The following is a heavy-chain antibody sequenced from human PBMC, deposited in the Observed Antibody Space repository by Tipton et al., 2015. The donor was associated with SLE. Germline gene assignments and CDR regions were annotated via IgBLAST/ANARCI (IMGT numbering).Heavy chain of an antibody. CDR3: ARREGGNYAAAFDI. CDR1: GGSISNYY. J-gene: IGHJ3*02. Sequence: GLVKPSETLSLTCTVSGGSISNYYWTWMRQPPGKGLEWIGYIYFSGRTDYNPSLKSRVTISVDTSKNQFSLKLTSVTAADTAMYYCARREGGNYAAAFDIWGQGTMATVSS. V-gene: IGHV4-59*08. D-gene: IGHD1-7*01. CDR2: IYFSGRT.